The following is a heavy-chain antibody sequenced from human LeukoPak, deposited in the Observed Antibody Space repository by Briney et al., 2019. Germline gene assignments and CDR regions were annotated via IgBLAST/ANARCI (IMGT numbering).Heavy chain of an antibody. V-gene: IGHV3-66*01. CDR2: IYSGGST. Sequence: GGSLRLSCAASGLTVSSNYMSWVRQAPGKGLEWVSVIYSGGSTYYADSVKGRFTISRDNSKNTLYLQMNSLRAEDTAVYYCARGDEDIVVVPAAIFSDAFDIWGQGTMVTVSS. J-gene: IGHJ3*02. CDR1: GLTVSSNY. CDR3: ARGDEDIVVVPAAIFSDAFDI. D-gene: IGHD2-2*01.